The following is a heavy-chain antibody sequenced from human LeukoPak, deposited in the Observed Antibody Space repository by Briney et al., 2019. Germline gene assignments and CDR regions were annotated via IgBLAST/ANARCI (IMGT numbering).Heavy chain of an antibody. CDR1: GYSFFSNYW. V-gene: IGHV5-51*01. D-gene: IGHD5-24*01. CDR3: ARASRDGFNQNFDF. CDR2: LYPGDSDS. J-gene: IGHJ4*02. Sequence: GESLKFSCKAYGYSFFSNYWIAWVRQMPGKGLEWMGILYPGDSDSRYSPSFQGQVTISADRSISTAYLHWSSLKVSDTAMYYCARASRDGFNQNFDFWGQGTLVTVSS.